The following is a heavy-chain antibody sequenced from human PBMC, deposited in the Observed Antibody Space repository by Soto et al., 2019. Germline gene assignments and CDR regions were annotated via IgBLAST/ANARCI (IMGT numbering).Heavy chain of an antibody. J-gene: IGHJ3*01. V-gene: IGHV1-69*18. CDR3: ARIGVRSRR. CDR2: LAPISGSP. CDR1: GDTFSHYV. D-gene: IGHD3-10*01. Sequence: VQMVQSGAEVKEPGSSVKVSCTNSGDTFSHYVMIWVRQAPGQGLEWMGSLAPISGSPNYAERCEGNLTISAAACTSTMYIELRSLKYDHTAVYYCARIGVRSRRWGPGTMITVS.